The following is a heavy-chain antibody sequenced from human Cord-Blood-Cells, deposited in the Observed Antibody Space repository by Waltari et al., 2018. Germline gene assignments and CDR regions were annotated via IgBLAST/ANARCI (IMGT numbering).Heavy chain of an antibody. CDR1: GFTFSSYW. CDR3: ARDRVWGSGGDAFDI. D-gene: IGHD7-27*01. J-gene: IGHJ3*02. V-gene: IGHV3-74*01. CDR2: INSDGSST. Sequence: EVQLVESGGGLVQPGGSLRLSCAASGFTFSSYWMHWVRQAPGKGLVWVSRINSDGSSTSAADSVKGRFTISRDNAKNTLYLQMNSLRAEDTAVYYCARDRVWGSGGDAFDIWGQGTIVTVSS.